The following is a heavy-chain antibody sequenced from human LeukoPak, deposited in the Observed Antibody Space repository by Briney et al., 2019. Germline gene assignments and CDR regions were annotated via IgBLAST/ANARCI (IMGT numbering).Heavy chain of an antibody. CDR2: INHSGST. V-gene: IGHV4-34*01. Sequence: SETLSLTCAVYGGSFSGYYWSWIRQPPGKGLEWIGEINHSGSTNYNPSLKSRVTISVDTSKNQFSLKLSSVTAADTAVYYCARAYDFWSGYYNPPFWNYWGQGTLVTVSS. J-gene: IGHJ4*02. CDR1: GGSFSGYY. D-gene: IGHD3-3*01. CDR3: ARAYDFWSGYYNPPFWNY.